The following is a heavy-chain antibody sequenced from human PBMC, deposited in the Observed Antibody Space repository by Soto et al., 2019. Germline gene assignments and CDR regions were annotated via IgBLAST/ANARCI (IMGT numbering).Heavy chain of an antibody. CDR3: GRSPGLIPTVMED. Sequence: GETLKISCKGSGYFFSRHWIGWVRQMPGKGLEWIGFIYPGDSDTKYSPSFQGQVTISADKSTNTAYLQWSTLKASDTAMYYCGRSPGLIPTVMEDWGQGTLVTVSS. D-gene: IGHD4-17*01. CDR1: GYFFSRHW. V-gene: IGHV5-51*01. CDR2: IYPGDSDT. J-gene: IGHJ4*02.